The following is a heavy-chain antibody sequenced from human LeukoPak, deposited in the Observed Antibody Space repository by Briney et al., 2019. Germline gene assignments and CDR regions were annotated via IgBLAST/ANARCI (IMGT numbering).Heavy chain of an antibody. CDR2: IYSGGST. Sequence: GGSLRLSCAAAGFTVSSNYMSWVRQAPGKGLEWVSVIYSGGSTYYADSVKGRFTNSRDNSKNTLYLQMNSLRVEDTAVYYCASQRGSSSGWFDYWGQGTLVTVSS. J-gene: IGHJ5*01. V-gene: IGHV3-66*04. CDR1: GFTVSSNY. CDR3: ASQRGSSSGWFDY. D-gene: IGHD6-19*01.